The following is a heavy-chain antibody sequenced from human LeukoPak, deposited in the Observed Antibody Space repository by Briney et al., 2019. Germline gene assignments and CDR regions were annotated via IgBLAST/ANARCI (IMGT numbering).Heavy chain of an antibody. CDR2: VDDDGSHT. CDR3: AKDRGTPDAFNI. J-gene: IGHJ3*02. CDR1: GFNFGGYW. V-gene: IGHV3-74*01. Sequence: GGSLRLSCVGSGFNFGGYWMHWVRQVPGEGLVWVSRVDDDGSHTICGDSVKGRFTISRDNAKNTLYLQMSSLRAEDTAVYYCAKDRGTPDAFNIWGQGTMVTVSS. D-gene: IGHD5-24*01.